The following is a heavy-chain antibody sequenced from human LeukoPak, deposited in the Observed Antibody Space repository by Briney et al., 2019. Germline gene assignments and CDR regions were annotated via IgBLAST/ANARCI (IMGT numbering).Heavy chain of an antibody. CDR2: INHSGST. D-gene: IGHD6-6*01. V-gene: IGHV4-34*01. CDR3: ARGPPAYVSSSSRKVTRKHYFDY. Sequence: SETLSLTCAVYGGSFSGYYWSWIRQPPGKGLEWIGEINHSGSTNYNPSLKSRVTISVDTSKNQFSLKLSSVTAADTAVYYCARGPPAYVSSSSRKVTRKHYFDYWGQGTLVTVSS. CDR1: GGSFSGYY. J-gene: IGHJ4*02.